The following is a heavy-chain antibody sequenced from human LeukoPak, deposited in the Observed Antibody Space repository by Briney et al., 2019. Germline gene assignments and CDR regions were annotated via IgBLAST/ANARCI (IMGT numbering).Heavy chain of an antibody. CDR1: GGSISSSSYY. Sequence: PSETLSLTCTISGGSISSSSYYWGWIRQPPGKGLEWIGSIYYSGSTYYNPSLKSRVTISVDTSKNQFSLKLSSVTAAGTAVYYCARDHGVAARPGWFDPWGQGTLVTVSS. CDR2: IYYSGST. CDR3: ARDHGVAARPGWFDP. D-gene: IGHD6-6*01. V-gene: IGHV4-39*02. J-gene: IGHJ5*02.